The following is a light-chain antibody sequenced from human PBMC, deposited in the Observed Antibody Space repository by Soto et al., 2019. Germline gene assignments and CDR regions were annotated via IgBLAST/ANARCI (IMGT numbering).Light chain of an antibody. Sequence: EIVLTQSPATLSLSPGERATLSCRASQVVSSYLAWYQQKPGQAPRLLIYDASNSATGIPARFSGSGSGTDFTLTISSLEPEDFALYYCQQRSNWPPTFGQGTKVDTK. CDR1: QVVSSY. CDR2: DAS. CDR3: QQRSNWPPT. V-gene: IGKV3-11*01. J-gene: IGKJ1*01.